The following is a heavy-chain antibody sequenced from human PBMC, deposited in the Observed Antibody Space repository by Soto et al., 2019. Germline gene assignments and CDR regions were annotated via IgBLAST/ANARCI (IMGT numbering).Heavy chain of an antibody. Sequence: ASVKVSCKASGYTFTSYGISWVRQAPGQGLEWMGWISAYNGNTNYAQKLQGRVTMTTDTSTSTAYVELRSLRSDDTAVYYCARDQGAGSSSWINYYYSGMDVWGQGTTVTISS. V-gene: IGHV1-18*01. CDR2: ISAYNGNT. D-gene: IGHD6-13*01. CDR1: GYTFTSYG. CDR3: ARDQGAGSSSWINYYYSGMDV. J-gene: IGHJ6*02.